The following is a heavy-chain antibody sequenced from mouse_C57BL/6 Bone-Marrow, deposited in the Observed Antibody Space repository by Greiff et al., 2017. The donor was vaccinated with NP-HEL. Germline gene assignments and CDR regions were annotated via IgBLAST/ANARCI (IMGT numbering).Heavy chain of an antibody. D-gene: IGHD2-5*01. V-gene: IGHV1-69*01. CDR3: ARRKNYSNYDYFDY. CDR2: IDPSDSYT. Sequence: QVQLQQPGAELVMPGASVKLSCKASGYTFTSYWMHWVKQRPGQGLEWIGEIDPSDSYTNYNQKFKGKSTLTVDKSSSTAYMQLSSLTSEDSAVYYCARRKNYSNYDYFDYWGQGTTLTVSS. J-gene: IGHJ2*01. CDR1: GYTFTSYW.